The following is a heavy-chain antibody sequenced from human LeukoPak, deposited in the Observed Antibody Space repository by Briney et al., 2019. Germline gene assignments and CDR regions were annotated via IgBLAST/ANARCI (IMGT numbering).Heavy chain of an antibody. D-gene: IGHD3-10*01. CDR1: GYIFTGYY. Sequence: ASVKVSCKASGYIFTGYYMHWVRQAPGQGLEWMGWINPNSGGTNYAQKFQGRVTMTRDTSISTAYMELSRLRSDDTAVYYCARDQAYYYGSGKLNWFDPWGQGTLVTVSS. CDR2: INPNSGGT. CDR3: ARDQAYYYGSGKLNWFDP. V-gene: IGHV1-2*02. J-gene: IGHJ5*02.